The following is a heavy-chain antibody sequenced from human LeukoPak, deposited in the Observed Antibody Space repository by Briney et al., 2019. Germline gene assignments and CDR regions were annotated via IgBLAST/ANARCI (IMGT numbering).Heavy chain of an antibody. CDR3: AKDRRPVYYYDSSGYYPDY. CDR1: GFTFSSYA. Sequence: GGSLRLSCAASGFTFSSYAMSWVRQAPGKGLEWVSAISGSGGSTYYADSVKGRFTISRDNSKNTLYLQMNSLRAEDTAVYYCAKDRRPVYYYDSSGYYPDYWGQGTLVTVSS. D-gene: IGHD3-22*01. J-gene: IGHJ4*02. V-gene: IGHV3-23*01. CDR2: ISGSGGST.